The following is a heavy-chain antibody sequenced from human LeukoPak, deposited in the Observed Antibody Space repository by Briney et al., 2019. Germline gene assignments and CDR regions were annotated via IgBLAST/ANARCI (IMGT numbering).Heavy chain of an antibody. CDR2: INGDGRST. Sequence: GGSLRLSCSASGFTFTTYTMYWVRQAPGKGLEYVSVINGDGRSTYYADSVKGRFTISRDNSKNTLYLQMNSLRAEDTAVYYCARAPRGGGELLPLTSWGQGTLVTVSS. CDR1: GFTFTTYT. D-gene: IGHD1-26*01. V-gene: IGHV3-64*04. CDR3: ARAPRGGGELLPLTS. J-gene: IGHJ5*02.